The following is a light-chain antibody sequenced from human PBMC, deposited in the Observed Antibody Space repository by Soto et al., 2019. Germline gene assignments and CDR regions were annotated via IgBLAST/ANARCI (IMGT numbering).Light chain of an antibody. CDR3: SSYTSTSSLV. J-gene: IGLJ2*01. CDR2: DVS. CDR1: SSDVGNYNY. V-gene: IGLV2-14*01. Sequence: QSALTQPASVSGSPGQSITISCTGTSSDVGNYNYVSWYQQRPGKAPTLMIYDVSNRPSGVPNRFSASKSGNTASLTISGLQAEDEADYYCSSYTSTSSLVFGGGTKLTVL.